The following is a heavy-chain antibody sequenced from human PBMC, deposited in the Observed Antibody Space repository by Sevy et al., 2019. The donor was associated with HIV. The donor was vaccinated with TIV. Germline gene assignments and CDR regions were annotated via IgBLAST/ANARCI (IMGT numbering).Heavy chain of an antibody. CDR3: ARLSVYYYDSSGYYTTGHAFDS. Sequence: GGSLRLSCAASGFSVSNSYMSWVRQAPGKGLQWVSVIYSGDSTYYTDSVKGRFTISRDNSKNTLYLQMNSLRAEDTAVYYCARLSVYYYDSSGYYTTGHAFDSWGQWTMVTVSS. D-gene: IGHD3-22*01. CDR2: IYSGDST. J-gene: IGHJ3*02. CDR1: GFSVSNSY. V-gene: IGHV3-53*01.